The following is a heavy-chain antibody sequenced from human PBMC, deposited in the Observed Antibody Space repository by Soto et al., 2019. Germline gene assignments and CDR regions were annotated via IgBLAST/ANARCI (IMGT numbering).Heavy chain of an antibody. CDR3: ARDRSSSSSYYYYYMDV. CDR1: GDSVSSNSAA. D-gene: IGHD6-6*01. Sequence: PSQTLSITCAISGDSVSSNSAAWNWIRQSPSRGLEWLGRTYYRSKWYNDYAVSVKSRITINPDTSKNQFSLQLNSVTPEDTAVYYCARDRSSSSSYYYYYMDVWGKGTTVTVSS. J-gene: IGHJ6*03. CDR2: TYYRSKWYN. V-gene: IGHV6-1*01.